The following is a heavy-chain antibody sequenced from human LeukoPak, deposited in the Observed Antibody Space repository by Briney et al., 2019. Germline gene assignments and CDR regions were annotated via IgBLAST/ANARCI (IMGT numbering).Heavy chain of an antibody. CDR1: GGTFSSYA. Sequence: SVKVSCKASGGTFSSYAISWVRQAPGQGLEWMGGIIPIFGTASYAQKFQGRVTITADESTSTAYMELSSLRSEDTAVYYCAYCSSTSCYSPPNYYYYYGMDVWGQGTTVTVSS. J-gene: IGHJ6*02. V-gene: IGHV1-69*13. CDR2: IIPIFGTA. CDR3: AYCSSTSCYSPPNYYYYYGMDV. D-gene: IGHD2-2*01.